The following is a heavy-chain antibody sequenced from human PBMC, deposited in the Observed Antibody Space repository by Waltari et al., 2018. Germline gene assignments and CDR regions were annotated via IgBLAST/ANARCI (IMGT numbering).Heavy chain of an antibody. V-gene: IGHV4-39*02. Sequence: QLQLQESGPGLVKSSETLSLTCAVSGGSISRSAYYWFWLRQPPGKELEWIGSIYPSGDTYYHASLESRVRVSVDRSSNHVSMTLSSVTAADTAVYYCARRGDWLPLDAFDIWGQGTVVTVSS. CDR2: IYPSGDT. D-gene: IGHD2-15*01. CDR1: GGSISRSAYY. J-gene: IGHJ3*02. CDR3: ARRGDWLPLDAFDI.